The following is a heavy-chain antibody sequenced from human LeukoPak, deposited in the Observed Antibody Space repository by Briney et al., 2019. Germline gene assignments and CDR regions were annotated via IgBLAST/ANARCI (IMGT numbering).Heavy chain of an antibody. CDR2: ISSSSSYI. J-gene: IGHJ4*02. V-gene: IGHV3-21*01. D-gene: IGHD2-2*01. CDR3: ASRLKDIRLCESASCPNY. Sequence: GGSLRLSCAASGFTFSSYAMSWVRQAPGRGLEWVSSISSSSSYIYYADSVKGRFTISRDNAKNSLYLQMNSLRAEDTAVYYCASRLKDIRLCESASCPNYWGQGTLVTVSS. CDR1: GFTFSSYA.